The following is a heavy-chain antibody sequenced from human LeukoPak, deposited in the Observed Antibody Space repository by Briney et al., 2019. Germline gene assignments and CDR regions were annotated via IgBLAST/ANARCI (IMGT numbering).Heavy chain of an antibody. CDR3: ARSYYYDSSGYYPADY. CDR1: GGTFTSYD. CDR2: INPNSGGT. V-gene: IGHV1-2*02. D-gene: IGHD3-22*01. J-gene: IGHJ4*02. Sequence: ASVKVSCKASGGTFTSYDINWVRQATGQGLEWMGWINPNSGGTNYAQKFQGRVTMTRDTSISTAYMELSRLRSDDTAVYYCARSYYYDSSGYYPADYWGQGTLVTVSS.